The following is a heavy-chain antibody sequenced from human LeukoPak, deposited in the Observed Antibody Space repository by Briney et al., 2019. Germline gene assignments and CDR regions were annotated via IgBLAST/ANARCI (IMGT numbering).Heavy chain of an antibody. V-gene: IGHV3-21*01. J-gene: IGHJ4*02. CDR2: ISSSSSYI. Sequence: GGSLRLSCAASGFTFSSCSMNWVRQAPGKGLEWVSSISSSSSYIYYADSVKGRFTISRDNAKKSLYLQMNSLRAEDTAVYYCARAGDVDTAMVFQYFDYWGQGTLVTVSS. D-gene: IGHD5-18*01. CDR1: GFTFSSCS. CDR3: ARAGDVDTAMVFQYFDY.